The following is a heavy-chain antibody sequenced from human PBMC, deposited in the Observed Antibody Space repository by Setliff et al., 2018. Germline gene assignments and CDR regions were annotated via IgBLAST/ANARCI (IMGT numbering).Heavy chain of an antibody. D-gene: IGHD4-17*01. Sequence: ASETLSLTCTAPGDSFSSSSSYYWGWIRQPPGKGLEWIGTIFNSGSTFYSPSLKSRVTMSVDTSKNQLSLEVTSVTAADTAVYYCARQIDYGDFQYFDYWGQGTLVTVSS. V-gene: IGHV4-39*01. CDR1: GDSFSSSSSYY. CDR2: IFNSGST. CDR3: ARQIDYGDFQYFDY. J-gene: IGHJ4*02.